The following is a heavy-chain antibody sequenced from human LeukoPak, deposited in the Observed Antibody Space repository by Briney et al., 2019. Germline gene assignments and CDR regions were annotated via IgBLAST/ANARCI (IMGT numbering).Heavy chain of an antibody. V-gene: IGHV5-51*01. Sequence: GESLEISCQGSGYSFTSYWIGWVRQLPGKGLEGMGIIYPGDSDTRYSPSFQGQVTTSADKSISTAYLQWSSLKASDTAMYYCARGILTGARNWFDPWGQGTLVTVSS. CDR1: GYSFTSYW. CDR2: IYPGDSDT. J-gene: IGHJ5*02. CDR3: ARGILTGARNWFDP. D-gene: IGHD3-9*01.